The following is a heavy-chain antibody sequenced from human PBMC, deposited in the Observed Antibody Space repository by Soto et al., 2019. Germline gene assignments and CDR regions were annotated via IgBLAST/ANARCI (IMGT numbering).Heavy chain of an antibody. CDR3: ARPSVVGAMSYWNCER. V-gene: IGHV4-39*01. D-gene: IGHD1-26*01. CDR2: IYYSGST. Sequence: PSETLSLTCTVSGGSISSSSYYWGWIRQPPGKGLEWIGNIYYSGSTYYNPSLKSRVTISVDTSKNQFSLKLSSVTASDTAVYYCARPSVVGAMSYWNCERWGRGNLVTVCS. J-gene: IGHJ2*01. CDR1: GGSISSSSYY.